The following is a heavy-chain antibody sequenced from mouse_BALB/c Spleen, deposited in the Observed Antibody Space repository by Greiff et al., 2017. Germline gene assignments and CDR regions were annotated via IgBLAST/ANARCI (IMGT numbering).Heavy chain of an antibody. CDR1: GYSITSGYY. V-gene: IGHV3-6*02. CDR2: ISYDGSN. D-gene: IGHD1-2*01. J-gene: IGHJ3*01. Sequence: ESGPGLVKPSQSLSLTCSVTGYSITSGYYWNWIRQFPGNKLEWMGYISYDGSNNYNPSLKNRISITRDTSKNQFFLKLNSVTTEDTATYFCARDLLPTATFAYWGQGTLVTVSA. CDR3: ARDLLPTATFAY.